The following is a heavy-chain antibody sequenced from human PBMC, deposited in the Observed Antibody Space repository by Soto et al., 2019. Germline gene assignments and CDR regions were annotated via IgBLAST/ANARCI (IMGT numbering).Heavy chain of an antibody. CDR2: ISTDGRDK. D-gene: IGHD6-13*01. Sequence: GGSLRLSCEASGFTFSSYAMHWVLQAPGKGLEWVAVISTDGRDKYHADSVKDRFTISRDNSKNTLFLQMNSLRPEDTAVYYCAKDHDLAAAGYYFDYWGQGTLVTVSS. J-gene: IGHJ4*02. CDR3: AKDHDLAAAGYYFDY. V-gene: IGHV3-30*01. CDR1: GFTFSSYA.